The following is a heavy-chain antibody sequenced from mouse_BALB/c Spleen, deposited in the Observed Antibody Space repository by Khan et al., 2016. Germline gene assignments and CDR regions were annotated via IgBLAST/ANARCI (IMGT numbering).Heavy chain of an antibody. D-gene: IGHD1-1*01. J-gene: IGHJ4*01. Sequence: QIQLVQSGPELKKPGETVKISCKASGYTFTNYGMNWVKQAPGKGLKWMVWINTNTGEPTYAEEFKGRFAFSLETSASTAYLQINNHIFEVTATYLCSRSATVVRGYYAMDYWGLGTSVTVPS. CDR2: INTNTGEP. CDR3: SRSATVVRGYYAMDY. V-gene: IGHV9-3*02. CDR1: GYTFTNYG.